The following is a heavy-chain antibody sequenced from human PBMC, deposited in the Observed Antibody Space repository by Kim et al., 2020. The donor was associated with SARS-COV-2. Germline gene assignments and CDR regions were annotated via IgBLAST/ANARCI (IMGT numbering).Heavy chain of an antibody. V-gene: IGHV1-2*06. Sequence: ASVKVSCKTSGYTFSGYSLHWVRQAPGQGLEWMGRINPNSGDTKYAQRFQGRVSMTRDTSISTGYMELSRLRSDDTAVYYCAREADCSGGMCNWFDPWGQGTLVIVSS. CDR1: GYTFSGYS. D-gene: IGHD2-15*01. CDR3: AREADCSGGMCNWFDP. J-gene: IGHJ5*02. CDR2: INPNSGDT.